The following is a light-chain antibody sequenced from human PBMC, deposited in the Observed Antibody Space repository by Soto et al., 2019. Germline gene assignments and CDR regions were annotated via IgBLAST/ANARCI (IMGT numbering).Light chain of an antibody. Sequence: DIQMTQSPSSLSASVGDRVTLSCRASQSISSYLNWYQQKPGKAPKFLIYAASSLQSGVPSRFSGSGSGTDFTLTISSLQPEDFATYYCQQSYSTPITFGQGTRLEIK. V-gene: IGKV1-39*01. CDR3: QQSYSTPIT. CDR1: QSISSY. J-gene: IGKJ5*01. CDR2: AAS.